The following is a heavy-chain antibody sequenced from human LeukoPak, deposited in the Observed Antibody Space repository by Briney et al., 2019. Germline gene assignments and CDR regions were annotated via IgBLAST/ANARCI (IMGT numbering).Heavy chain of an antibody. CDR3: ARVGYTGTWYSSPPFDY. CDR1: GFTVSSNY. V-gene: IGHV3-66*01. Sequence: GGSLRLSCAVSGFTVSSNYMSWVRQPPGKGLKWVSIIYSGGSTYYADSVKGRFTISRDNSKNTLYLQMNSLRAEDTAVYYCARVGYTGTWYSSPPFDYWGQGTLVTVSS. J-gene: IGHJ4*02. D-gene: IGHD6-13*01. CDR2: IYSGGST.